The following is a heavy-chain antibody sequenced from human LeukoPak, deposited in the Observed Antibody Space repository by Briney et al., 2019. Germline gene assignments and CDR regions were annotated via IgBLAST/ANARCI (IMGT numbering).Heavy chain of an antibody. J-gene: IGHJ4*02. D-gene: IGHD3/OR15-3a*01. CDR1: GFTFSSYA. V-gene: IGHV3-23*01. CDR3: AKEFWTPKPKKNYYFDY. CDR2: ISGSGGST. Sequence: GGSLRLSCAASGFTFSSYAMSWVRQAPGKGLEWVSAISGSGGSTYYADSVKGRFTISRDNSKNTLYLQMNSLRAEDTAVYYCAKEFWTPKPKKNYYFDYWGQGTLVTVSS.